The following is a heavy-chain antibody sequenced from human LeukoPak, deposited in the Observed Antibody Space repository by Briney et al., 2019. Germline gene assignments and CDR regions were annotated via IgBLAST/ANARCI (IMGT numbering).Heavy chain of an antibody. CDR1: GFTFSSYS. D-gene: IGHD2-2*01. J-gene: IGHJ5*02. CDR3: AREVVPAAIGLNWFDP. CDR2: IWYDGSNK. Sequence: GGSLRLSCAASGFTFSSYSMNWVRQAPGKGLEWVAVIWYDGSNKYYADSVKGRFTISRDNSKNTLYLQMNSLRAEDTAVYYCAREVVPAAIGLNWFDPWGQGTLVTVSS. V-gene: IGHV3-33*08.